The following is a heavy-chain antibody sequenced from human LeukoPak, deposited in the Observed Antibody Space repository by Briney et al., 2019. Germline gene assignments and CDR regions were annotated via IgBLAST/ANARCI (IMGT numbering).Heavy chain of an antibody. CDR2: FYPGDSDT. V-gene: IGHV5-51*01. CDR3: ASSYYYDSSGYSNFDY. J-gene: IGHJ4*02. D-gene: IGHD3-22*01. Sequence: GESLKISWKGSGYSFTSYWIGWVRQMPGKGLEWMGIFYPGDSDTRYSPSFQGQVTISADKSISTAYLQWSSLKASDTAMYYCASSYYYDSSGYSNFDYWGQGTLVTVSS. CDR1: GYSFTSYW.